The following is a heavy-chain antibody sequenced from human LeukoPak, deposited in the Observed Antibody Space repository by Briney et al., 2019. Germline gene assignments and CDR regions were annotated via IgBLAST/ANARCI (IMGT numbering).Heavy chain of an antibody. V-gene: IGHV3-23*01. CDR3: AKEYSSDYRDYGSIDY. J-gene: IGHJ4*02. CDR1: GFTFSSYA. D-gene: IGHD4-11*01. Sequence: GGSLRLSCAASGFTFSSYAMSWVRQAPGKGLEWVSALSASGSSTYYADSVKGRFTITRDNSKNTLYLQMNSLRAEDTAVYYCAKEYSSDYRDYGSIDYWGQGTLVTVSS. CDR2: LSASGSST.